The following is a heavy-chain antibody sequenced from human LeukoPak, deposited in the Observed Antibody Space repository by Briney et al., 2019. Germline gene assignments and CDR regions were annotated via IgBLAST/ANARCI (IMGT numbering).Heavy chain of an antibody. CDR2: ISGSGGST. CDR3: AKDLARSARGFCSGGTCGFDY. D-gene: IGHD2-15*01. V-gene: IGHV3-23*01. CDR1: GFTFSDYA. Sequence: GGSLRLSCAASGFTFSDYAMSWVRQAPGKGLEWVSSISGSGGSTYYADSVKGRFTISRDNSKNTLYLQMNSLRAEDTAVYYCAKDLARSARGFCSGGTCGFDYWGQGTLVTVSS. J-gene: IGHJ4*02.